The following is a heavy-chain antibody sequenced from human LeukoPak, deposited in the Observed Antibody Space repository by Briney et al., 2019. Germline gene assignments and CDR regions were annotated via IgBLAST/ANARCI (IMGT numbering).Heavy chain of an antibody. D-gene: IGHD2-21*01. CDR3: ARVACGTECYYRLDV. CDR2: MNPDSGNT. CDR1: GFTFSAYD. Sequence: ASVKVSCKASGFTFSAYDINWVRQAPGQGLEWMGWMNPDSGNTGFAQKFQGRVTMTRDTSINAAYMELSNLRSEDAAVYFCARVACGTECYYRLDVWGQGTTVTVSS. J-gene: IGHJ6*02. V-gene: IGHV1-8*01.